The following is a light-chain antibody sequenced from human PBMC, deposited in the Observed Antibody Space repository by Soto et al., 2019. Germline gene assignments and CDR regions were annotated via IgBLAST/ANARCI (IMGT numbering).Light chain of an antibody. CDR1: NSDVGLFSL. CDR3: CSYAGSRTWM. Sequence: QSAPVQPASVSGSPGQSITISCTGTNSDVGLFSLVSWYQQFPGKAPELILYEVTKRPSGISHRFSGSKSANTASLTISGLQADDEADYYCCSYAGSRTWMFGGGTKLTVL. J-gene: IGLJ3*02. CDR2: EVT. V-gene: IGLV2-23*02.